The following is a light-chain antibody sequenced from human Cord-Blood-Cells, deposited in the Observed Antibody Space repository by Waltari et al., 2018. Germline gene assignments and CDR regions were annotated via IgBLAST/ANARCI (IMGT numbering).Light chain of an antibody. CDR1: QSVSSSY. V-gene: IGKV3D-7*01. CDR2: GAS. Sequence: EIVMTQSPATLSLSPGERATLSCRASQSVSSSYLSWYQHKPGQAPRLLIYGASTRATGIPARFSGSGSGTDFILTISSLQPEDFAVYYCQQDYNLPYTFGQGTKLEIK. J-gene: IGKJ2*01. CDR3: QQDYNLPYT.